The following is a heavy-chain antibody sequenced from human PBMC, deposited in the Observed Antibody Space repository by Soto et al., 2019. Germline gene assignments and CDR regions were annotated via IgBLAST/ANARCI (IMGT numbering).Heavy chain of an antibody. CDR2: VTSGGTNK. Sequence: PGGSLRLSCAASGFIFSGYGMHWVRQSPGKGLEWVAVVTSGGTNKYYADSVKGRFTISRDNSKNTLFLQMNSLRAEDTAIYYCAKEGVLWFGESSYHYYAMDVWGQGTKVTVSS. V-gene: IGHV3-30*18. CDR3: AKEGVLWFGESSYHYYAMDV. CDR1: GFIFSGYG. D-gene: IGHD3-10*01. J-gene: IGHJ6*02.